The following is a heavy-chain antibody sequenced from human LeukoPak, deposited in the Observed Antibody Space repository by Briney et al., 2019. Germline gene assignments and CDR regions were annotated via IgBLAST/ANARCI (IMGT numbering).Heavy chain of an antibody. Sequence: ASVKVSCKASGYTFTSYGISWVRQAPGQGLEWMGGIIPIFATANYAQRFQGKVTITADKSTSTAYMELSSLRSEDTAVYYCARTYCGGDCYSSRGWFDPWGQGTLVTVSS. CDR1: GYTFTSYG. CDR3: ARTYCGGDCYSSRGWFDP. D-gene: IGHD2-21*02. J-gene: IGHJ5*02. V-gene: IGHV1-69*06. CDR2: IIPIFATA.